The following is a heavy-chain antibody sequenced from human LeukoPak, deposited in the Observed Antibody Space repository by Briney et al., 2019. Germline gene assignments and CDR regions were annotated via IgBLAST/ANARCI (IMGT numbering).Heavy chain of an antibody. CDR3: ARLRYFDWFALVYYYYMDV. D-gene: IGHD3-9*01. CDR2: INHSGST. CDR1: GGSFSGYY. V-gene: IGHV4-34*01. J-gene: IGHJ6*03. Sequence: SETLSLTCAVYGGSFSGYYWNWVRQAPGKGLEWIGEINHSGSTNYNPSLESRVTISVDPSKNHFSLKLSSVTAADTAVYYCARLRYFDWFALVYYYYMDVWGKGTTVTVSS.